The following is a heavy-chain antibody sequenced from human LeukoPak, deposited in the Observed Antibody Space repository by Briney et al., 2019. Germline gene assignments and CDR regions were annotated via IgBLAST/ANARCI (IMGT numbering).Heavy chain of an antibody. J-gene: IGHJ4*02. CDR3: ARLASTPGHGSGWGFDC. D-gene: IGHD6-19*01. Sequence: PSETLSLTCTVSGGSISSYYWSWIRQPAGKGLEWIEYIYYSGSTNYNPSRKSRVTISLDTSKNQYSLKLSSVTAADTAVYYCARLASTPGHGSGWGFDCGGQGILVTVSS. CDR2: IYYSGST. CDR1: GGSISSYY. V-gene: IGHV4-59*01.